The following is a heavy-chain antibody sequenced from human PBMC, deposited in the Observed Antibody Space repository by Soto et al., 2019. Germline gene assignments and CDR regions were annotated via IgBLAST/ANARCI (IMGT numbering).Heavy chain of an antibody. D-gene: IGHD6-6*01. CDR3: ARDRQYSTASGRAFDI. CDR1: GGTFSSYA. CDR2: IIPIFGTA. Sequence: SVKVSCKASGGTFSSYAISWVRQAPGQGLEWMGGIIPIFGTANYAQKFQGRVTITADESTSTAYMELSSLRSEDTAVYYCARDRQYSTASGRAFDIWGQGTMVTVSS. J-gene: IGHJ3*02. V-gene: IGHV1-69*13.